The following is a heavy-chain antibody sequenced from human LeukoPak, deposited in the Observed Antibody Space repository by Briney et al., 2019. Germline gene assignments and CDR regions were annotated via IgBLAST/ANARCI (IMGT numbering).Heavy chain of an antibody. CDR2: ISGSGGST. D-gene: IGHD2-2*01. CDR1: GFTFSSYA. Sequence: GGSLRLSCAASGFTFSSYAMSWVRQAPGKGLEWVSAISGSGGSTYYADSVKGRFTISRDNSKNTLYLQMNSLRAEDTAIYYRAKDPNCSSTSCYWFDPWGQGTLVTVSS. J-gene: IGHJ5*02. V-gene: IGHV3-23*01. CDR3: AKDPNCSSTSCYWFDP.